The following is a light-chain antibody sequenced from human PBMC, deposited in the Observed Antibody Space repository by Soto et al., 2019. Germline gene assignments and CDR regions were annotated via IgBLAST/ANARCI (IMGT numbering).Light chain of an antibody. Sequence: QSALTQPASVSGSPGQSITISCTGTSSDVGGYNYVSWYQQHPGKAPKLMIYEVSNRPAGVSNRFSGSKSGNTASLTISGLQAEDGANYYCSAYTSSNTVVFGGGTKLTVL. CDR1: SSDVGGYNY. J-gene: IGLJ2*01. CDR3: SAYTSSNTVV. CDR2: EVS. V-gene: IGLV2-14*01.